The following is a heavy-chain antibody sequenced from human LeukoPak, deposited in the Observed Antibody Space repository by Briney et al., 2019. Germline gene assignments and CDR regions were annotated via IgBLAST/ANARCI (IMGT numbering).Heavy chain of an antibody. J-gene: IGHJ4*02. CDR2: IYHSGST. D-gene: IGHD3-22*01. CDR3: ARGQSDSSGYLYYFDY. CDR1: GGSISSGGYS. Sequence: PSETLSLTCAVSGGSISSGGYSWSWIQQPPGKGLEWIGYIYHSGSTYYNPSLKSRVTISVDRSKNQFSLKLSSVTAADTAVYYCARGQSDSSGYLYYFDYWGQGTLVTVSS. V-gene: IGHV4-30-2*01.